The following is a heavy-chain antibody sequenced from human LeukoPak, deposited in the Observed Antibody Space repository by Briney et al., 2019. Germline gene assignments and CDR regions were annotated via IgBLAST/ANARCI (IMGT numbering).Heavy chain of an antibody. J-gene: IGHJ4*02. CDR1: GYTFTGYY. CDR3: ARVTDYDILTGPHYFDY. V-gene: IGHV1-2*02. D-gene: IGHD3-9*01. CDR2: INPNSGGT. Sequence: ASVTVSCKASGYTFTGYYMHWVRQAPGQGLEWMGWINPNSGGTNYAQKFQGRVTMTRDTSISTAYMELSRLRSDDTAVYYCARVTDYDILTGPHYFDYWGQGTLVTVSS.